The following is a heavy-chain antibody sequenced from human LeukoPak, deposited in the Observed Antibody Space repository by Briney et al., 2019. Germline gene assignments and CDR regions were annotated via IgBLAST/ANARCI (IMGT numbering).Heavy chain of an antibody. D-gene: IGHD5-18*01. V-gene: IGHV1-18*01. CDR3: ARQVDTPMALPAY. CDR2: ISAYNGNT. CDR1: GYTCSSHG. J-gene: IGHJ4*02. Sequence: ASVKVSCKAAGYTCSSHGISWGRQAPGQGLEWMGGISAYNGNTKYPQKRQVRGTMTTDTSPSPDYMALRSLSSDDTAIYYCARQVDTPMALPAYWGQGTLPTVSS.